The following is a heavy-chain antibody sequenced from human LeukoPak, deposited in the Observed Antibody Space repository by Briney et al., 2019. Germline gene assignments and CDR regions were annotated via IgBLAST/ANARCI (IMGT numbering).Heavy chain of an antibody. J-gene: IGHJ4*02. CDR1: GFTFSSYA. CDR3: AKSSLYDYVWGSYRYVWFDY. D-gene: IGHD3-16*02. V-gene: IGHV3-23*01. Sequence: GGSLRLSCAAYGFTFSSYAMSWVRQAPGKGLEWVSAISGSGGSTYYADSVKGRFTISRDNSKNTMYLQMSSLRAEDTAVYYCAKSSLYDYVWGSYRYVWFDYWGQGTLVTVSS. CDR2: ISGSGGST.